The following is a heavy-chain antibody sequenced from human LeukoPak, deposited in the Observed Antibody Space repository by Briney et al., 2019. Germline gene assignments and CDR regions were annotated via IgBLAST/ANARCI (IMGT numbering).Heavy chain of an antibody. Sequence: GRSLRLSCAASGFTFSSYGMHWVRQAPGKGLEWVAVISYDGSNKYYADSVKGRFTISRDNSNNTVYLQMNSLRVGDTALYYCVKHVGSRWSNNRFDPWGQGTLVTVS. CDR3: VKHVGSRWSNNRFDP. D-gene: IGHD6-13*01. J-gene: IGHJ5*02. CDR2: ISYDGSNK. V-gene: IGHV3-30*18. CDR1: GFTFSSYG.